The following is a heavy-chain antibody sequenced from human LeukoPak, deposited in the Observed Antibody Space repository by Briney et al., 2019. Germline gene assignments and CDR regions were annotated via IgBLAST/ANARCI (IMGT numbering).Heavy chain of an antibody. D-gene: IGHD2-15*01. CDR2: SSGSGGST. V-gene: IGHV3-23*01. Sequence: GGSLRLSRAVSGFPFRSYAMRCVRQPPGKGLEWVSASSGSGGSTYYADSVMGRFTVSRDNSKNTLYLQMDSPGAEDTAGYYCAKAPCVGVYFDYWGQGTLVTVSS. CDR3: AKAPCVGVYFDY. J-gene: IGHJ4*02. CDR1: GFPFRSYA.